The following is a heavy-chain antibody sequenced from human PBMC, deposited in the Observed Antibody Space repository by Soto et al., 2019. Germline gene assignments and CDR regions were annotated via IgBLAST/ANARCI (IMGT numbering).Heavy chain of an antibody. Sequence: ASVKVSCKASGYTFTSYAMNWVRQAPGQGLEWMGWINTNTGNPTYAQGFTGRFVFSLDTSVSTAYLQICSLKAEDTAVYYCARGYYYDSSGYHNWFDPWGQGTLVTVSS. CDR3: ARGYYYDSSGYHNWFDP. CDR2: INTNTGNP. J-gene: IGHJ5*02. D-gene: IGHD3-22*01. CDR1: GYTFTSYA. V-gene: IGHV7-4-1*01.